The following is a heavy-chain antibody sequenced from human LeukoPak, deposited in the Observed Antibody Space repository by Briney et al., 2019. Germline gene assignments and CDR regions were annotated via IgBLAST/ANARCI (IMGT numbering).Heavy chain of an antibody. CDR1: GFTFDDYA. CDR2: ISGDGGST. Sequence: PGGSLRLSCAASGFTFDDYAMHWVRQAPGKGLEWVSLISGDGGSTYYADSVKGRFTISRDNSKNSLYLQMNSLRTEDTALYYCAKSERKLYGDYGYYYYYYMDVWGKGTTVTVSS. D-gene: IGHD4-17*01. CDR3: AKSERKLYGDYGYYYYYYMDV. J-gene: IGHJ6*03. V-gene: IGHV3-43*02.